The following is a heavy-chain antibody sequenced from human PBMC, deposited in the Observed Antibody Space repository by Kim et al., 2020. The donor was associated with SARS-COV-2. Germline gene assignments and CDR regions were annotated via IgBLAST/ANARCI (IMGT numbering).Heavy chain of an antibody. Sequence: GGSLRLSCAASGFTFSSYGMHWVRQAPGKGLEWVAVIWYDGSNKYYADSVKGRFTISRDNSKNTLYLQMNSLRAEDTAVYYCARDGVWYSSGPFDYWGQGTLVTVSS. CDR1: GFTFSSYG. D-gene: IGHD6-19*01. CDR3: ARDGVWYSSGPFDY. J-gene: IGHJ4*02. V-gene: IGHV3-33*01. CDR2: IWYDGSNK.